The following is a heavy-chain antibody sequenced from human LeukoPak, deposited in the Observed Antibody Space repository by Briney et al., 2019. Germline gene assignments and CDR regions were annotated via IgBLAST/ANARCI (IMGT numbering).Heavy chain of an antibody. J-gene: IGHJ4*02. V-gene: IGHV3-7*02. Sequence: GGSLRLSRAASGFTVSSNYMSWVRQAPGKGLEWVANINQGGGVKYYVDSVKGRFTISRDDTESSLYVQMNSLRDEDTAVYYCARFGYSGWNLENWGQGTLVTVSS. D-gene: IGHD5-12*01. CDR2: INQGGGVK. CDR3: ARFGYSGWNLEN. CDR1: GFTVSSNY.